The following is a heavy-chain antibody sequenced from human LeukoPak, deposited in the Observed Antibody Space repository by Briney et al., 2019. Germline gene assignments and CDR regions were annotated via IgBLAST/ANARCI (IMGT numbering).Heavy chain of an antibody. Sequence: PGRSLRLSCAASGFTLSSYAMSWVRQVPGKGLGWVSAISVSGNTYHADSVKGRFTISRDSSKNTLYLQMNRLRAEDAAVYYCAKAPVTTCSGAYCYPFDYWGQGTLVTVSS. CDR1: GFTLSSYA. D-gene: IGHD2-21*01. CDR3: AKAPVTTCSGAYCYPFDY. J-gene: IGHJ4*02. V-gene: IGHV3-23*01. CDR2: ISVSGNT.